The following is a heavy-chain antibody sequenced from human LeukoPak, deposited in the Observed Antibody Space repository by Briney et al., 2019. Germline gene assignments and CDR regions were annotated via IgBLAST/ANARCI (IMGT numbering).Heavy chain of an antibody. J-gene: IGHJ4*02. V-gene: IGHV3-23*01. CDR2: ISGSGGST. D-gene: IGHD6-6*01. CDR3: ARGYSSSSWSLFDY. Sequence: GGPLRLPFAPPLFSLSIYTLCWAPQDPGRGREGASAISGSGGSTYYADSVKGRFTISRDNSKNTLYLQMNSLRAEDTAVYYCARGYSSSSWSLFDYWGQGTLVTVSS. CDR1: LFSLSIYT.